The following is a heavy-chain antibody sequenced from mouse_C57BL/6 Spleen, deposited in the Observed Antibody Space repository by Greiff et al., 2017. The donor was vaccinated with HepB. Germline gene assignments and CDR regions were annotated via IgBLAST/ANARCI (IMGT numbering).Heavy chain of an antibody. CDR2: INPNNGGT. Sequence: VQLQQSGPELVKPGASVKISCKASGYTFTDYYMNWVKQSHGKSIEWIGDINPNNGGTSYNQKFKGKAKLTVDKSSSTAYMELRSLTSEDSAVYYFARYGYDTSYFDYWGQGTTLTVSS. D-gene: IGHD2-2*01. V-gene: IGHV1-26*01. J-gene: IGHJ2*01. CDR3: ARYGYDTSYFDY. CDR1: GYTFTDYY.